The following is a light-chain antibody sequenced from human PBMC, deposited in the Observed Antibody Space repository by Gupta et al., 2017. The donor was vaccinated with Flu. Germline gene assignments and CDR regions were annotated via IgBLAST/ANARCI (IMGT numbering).Light chain of an antibody. Sequence: ISCKSSQDLVYSDGNTYLHWFQQRPGQSPRRLIYQVSYRDSGVPDRFSGSGSGTDFTLKISRVEAEDVGIYFCMQGAHWPWAFGQGTKVEIK. CDR1: QDLVYSDGNTY. J-gene: IGKJ1*01. V-gene: IGKV2-30*01. CDR2: QVS. CDR3: MQGAHWPWA.